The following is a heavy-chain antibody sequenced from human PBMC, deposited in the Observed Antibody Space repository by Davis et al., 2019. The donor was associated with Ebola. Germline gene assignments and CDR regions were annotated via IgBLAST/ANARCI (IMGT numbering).Heavy chain of an antibody. J-gene: IGHJ1*01. CDR1: GFTFSDYY. CDR2: IYYSGST. CDR3: ARGTGDPAIGLLQN. V-gene: IGHV4-59*01. D-gene: IGHD3-10*01. Sequence: ESLKISCAASGFTFSDYYMSWIRQPPGKGLEWIGYIYYSGSTNYNPSLKSRVTISVDTSKNQFSLKLSSVTAADTAVYYCARGTGDPAIGLLQNWGQGTLVTVSS.